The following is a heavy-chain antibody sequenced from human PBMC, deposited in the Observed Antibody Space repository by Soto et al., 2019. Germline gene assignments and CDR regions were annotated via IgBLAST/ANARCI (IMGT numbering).Heavy chain of an antibody. Sequence: EVQLLESGGGLVQPGGSLRLSCTASGFTFSTYAMTWVRQAPGKGLEWVSAISGGGGPTYYADSVKGRFTISRDNSKNTLYLKMNSLRADDTAVYYCAKVSRFLDSGLIWGQRTLVTVSS. V-gene: IGHV3-23*01. CDR3: AKVSRFLDSGLI. CDR2: ISGGGGPT. D-gene: IGHD2-21*01. CDR1: GFTFSTYA. J-gene: IGHJ3*02.